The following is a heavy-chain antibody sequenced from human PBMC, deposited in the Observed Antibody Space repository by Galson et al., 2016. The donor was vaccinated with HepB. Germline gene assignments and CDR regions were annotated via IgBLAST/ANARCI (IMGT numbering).Heavy chain of an antibody. J-gene: IGHJ4*02. CDR1: GFTFSSYS. CDR2: ISSSSSTI. Sequence: SLRLSCAASGFTFSSYSLNWVRQAPGKGLEWVSYISSSSSTIYYADSVKGRFTSSRDNAKHSVYLQMNSLRAEDTALYYCATTQWLALNYWGQGTLVTVSS. D-gene: IGHD2-8*01. V-gene: IGHV3-48*01. CDR3: ATTQWLALNY.